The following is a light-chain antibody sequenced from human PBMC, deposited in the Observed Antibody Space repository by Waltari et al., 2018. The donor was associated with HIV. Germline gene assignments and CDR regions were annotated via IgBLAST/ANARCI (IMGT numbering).Light chain of an antibody. V-gene: IGLV1-44*01. J-gene: IGLJ1*01. CDR3: AAWDDSLNGYV. CDR2: RNN. CDR1: SSNIGSNP. Sequence: QSVLTQPPSASGTPGQRVTISCSGSSSNIGSNPVHWYQQLPGPAPKPLIYRNNQRPSGVPDRFSGSKSGTSASLAISGLQSEDEADYYCAAWDDSLNGYVFGTGTKVTVL.